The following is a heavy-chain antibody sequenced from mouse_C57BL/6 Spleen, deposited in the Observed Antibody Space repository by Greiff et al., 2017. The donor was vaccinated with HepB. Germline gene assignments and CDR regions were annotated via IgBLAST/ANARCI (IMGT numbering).Heavy chain of an antibody. J-gene: IGHJ2*01. CDR1: GFSLTSYG. CDR3: ATLDSSGYGYFDY. CDR2: IWRGGST. V-gene: IGHV2-5*01. D-gene: IGHD3-2*02. Sequence: VQLQESGPGLVQPSQSLSITCTVSGFSLTSYGVHWVRQSPGKGLEWLGVIWRGGSTDYNAAVMSRLSITKDNANSQVFFKMNSLQADDTAIYYCATLDSSGYGYFDYWGQGTTLTVSS.